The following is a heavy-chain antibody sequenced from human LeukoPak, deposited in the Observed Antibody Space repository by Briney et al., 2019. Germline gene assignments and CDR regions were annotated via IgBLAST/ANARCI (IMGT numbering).Heavy chain of an antibody. CDR1: GFTFSSSA. CDR2: ISYDGSNK. J-gene: IGHJ4*02. Sequence: GRSLRLSCAASGFTFSSSAMHWVRQAPDKGLEWVAVISYDGSNKYYADSVKGRFTISRDNSKNTLYLQMNSLRADDTAVYYCARDRDSSGWYEGFDYWGQGTLVTVSS. V-gene: IGHV3-30-3*01. D-gene: IGHD6-19*01. CDR3: ARDRDSSGWYEGFDY.